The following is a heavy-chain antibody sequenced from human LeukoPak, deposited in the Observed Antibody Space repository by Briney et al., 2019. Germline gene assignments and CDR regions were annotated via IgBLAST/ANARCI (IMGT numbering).Heavy chain of an antibody. Sequence: GGSLRLSCAASGFTFANYWMSWVRQAPGKGLEWVANIKQDGSEKYYVDSVKGRFTISRDNAKNSLYLQMNSLRAEDTAVYYCARDRVGGFDYWGQGTLVTVSS. V-gene: IGHV3-7*01. J-gene: IGHJ4*02. D-gene: IGHD1-26*01. CDR3: ARDRVGGFDY. CDR1: GFTFANYW. CDR2: IKQDGSEK.